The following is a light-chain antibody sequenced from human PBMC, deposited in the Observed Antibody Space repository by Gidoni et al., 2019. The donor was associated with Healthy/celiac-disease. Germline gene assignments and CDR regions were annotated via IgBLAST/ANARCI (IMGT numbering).Light chain of an antibody. CDR2: EVS. J-gene: IGLJ1*01. CDR3: CSYAGSSTFV. V-gene: IGLV2-23*02. CDR1: SSDVGSYNL. Sequence: QSALTQPASVSGSPGHAISISCTGTSSDVGSYNLVSWYQQHPGKAPNLMIYEVSKRPSGVSNRFSGSKSGNTASLTISGLQAEDEADYYCCSYAGSSTFVFGTGTKVTVL.